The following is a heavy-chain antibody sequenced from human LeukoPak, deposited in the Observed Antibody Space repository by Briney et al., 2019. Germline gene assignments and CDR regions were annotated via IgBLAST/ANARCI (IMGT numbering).Heavy chain of an antibody. CDR1: GFTFSSYG. CDR2: IWYGGSNK. Sequence: PGGSLRLSCAASGFTFSSYGMHWVRQAPGKGLEWVAVIWYGGSNKYYADSVKGRFTISRDNSKNTLYLQMNSLRAEDTAVYYCARDGGYYDILTGSDYWGQGTLVTVSS. D-gene: IGHD3-9*01. V-gene: IGHV3-33*01. J-gene: IGHJ4*02. CDR3: ARDGGYYDILTGSDY.